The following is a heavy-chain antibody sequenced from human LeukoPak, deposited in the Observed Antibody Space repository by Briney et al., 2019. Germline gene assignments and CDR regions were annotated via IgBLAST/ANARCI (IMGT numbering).Heavy chain of an antibody. CDR1: GFTFSSNW. CDR2: INQDGSEK. V-gene: IGHV3-7*01. D-gene: IGHD1-26*01. CDR3: ARDKDVGATLLDY. J-gene: IGHJ4*02. Sequence: GGSLRLSCAASGFTFSSNWMHWVRQAPGKGLEWVANINQDGSEKYSVDSVKGRFTISRDNAKNSLYLHMNSLRAEDTAVYYCARDKDVGATLLDYWGQGTLVTVSS.